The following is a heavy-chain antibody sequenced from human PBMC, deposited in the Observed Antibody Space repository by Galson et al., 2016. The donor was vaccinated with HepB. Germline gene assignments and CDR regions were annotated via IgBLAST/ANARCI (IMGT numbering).Heavy chain of an antibody. J-gene: IGHJ4*02. CDR3: ARDFAYYSESSVLGDY. Sequence: SVKVSCKASGYTFANYGISWVRQAPGQGLEWMGRIRAYNGNTNYPPKLRGRITMTTDTSTSTAYMELRSLKSDDTAVYYCARDFAYYSESSVLGDYWGQGTLVTVSS. D-gene: IGHD3-22*01. CDR2: IRAYNGNT. V-gene: IGHV1-18*01. CDR1: GYTFANYG.